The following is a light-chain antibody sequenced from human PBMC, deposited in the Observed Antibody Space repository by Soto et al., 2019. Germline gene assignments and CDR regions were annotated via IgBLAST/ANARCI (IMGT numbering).Light chain of an antibody. CDR3: CSYAGSSTYV. J-gene: IGLJ1*01. V-gene: IGLV2-23*01. Sequence: QSALTQPASVSGSPGQSITFSCTGTDSDVGTYKFVSWYQHYPGKAPKVIIYADTKHPPGVSDRFSGSKSGNTASLTISGLQAEDEADYYCCSYAGSSTYVFGTGTQLTVL. CDR1: DSDVGTYKF. CDR2: ADT.